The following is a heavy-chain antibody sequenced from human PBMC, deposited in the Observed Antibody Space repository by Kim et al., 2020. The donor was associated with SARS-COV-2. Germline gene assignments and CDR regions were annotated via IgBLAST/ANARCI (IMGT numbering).Heavy chain of an antibody. Sequence: GGSLRLSCAASGFSCSNAWMTWVRQAPGKGLEWVGRIKSKIDGGTTDYAAPAKGRFTISRDDSKNTLYLQMNSLKTEDTAVYYCSTLIGYYGSGSYYRSNDYWGQGTLVTVSS. CDR2: IKSKIDGGTT. V-gene: IGHV3-15*01. J-gene: IGHJ4*02. CDR1: GFSCSNAW. D-gene: IGHD3-10*01. CDR3: STLIGYYGSGSYYRSNDY.